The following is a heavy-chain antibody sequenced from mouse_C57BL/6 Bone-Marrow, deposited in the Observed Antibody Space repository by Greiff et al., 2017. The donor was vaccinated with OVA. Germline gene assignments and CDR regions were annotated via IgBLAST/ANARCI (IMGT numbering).Heavy chain of an antibody. CDR2: IDPSDSYT. D-gene: IGHD1-1*01. CDR3: GLTTVEGAWFAY. Sequence: QVQLQQSGAELVKPGASVKLSCKASGYTFTSYWMQWVKQRPGQGLEWIGEIDPSDSYTNYNQKFKGKATLTVDTSSSTAYMQLSSLTSEDSAVYYCGLTTVEGAWFAYWGQGTLVTVSA. J-gene: IGHJ3*01. CDR1: GYTFTSYW. V-gene: IGHV1-50*01.